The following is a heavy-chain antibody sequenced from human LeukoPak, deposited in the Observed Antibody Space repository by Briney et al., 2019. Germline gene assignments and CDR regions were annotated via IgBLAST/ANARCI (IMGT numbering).Heavy chain of an antibody. Sequence: PGGSLRLSCAASGFTFSSYWMSWVRQPPGKGLEWIGYIYTSGSTNYNPSLKSRVTISVDTSKNQFSLKLSSVAAADTAVYYCARHIRYCSSTSCINWFDPWGQGTLVTVSS. CDR2: IYTSGST. CDR3: ARHIRYCSSTSCINWFDP. V-gene: IGHV4-4*09. CDR1: GFTFSSYW. J-gene: IGHJ5*02. D-gene: IGHD2-2*01.